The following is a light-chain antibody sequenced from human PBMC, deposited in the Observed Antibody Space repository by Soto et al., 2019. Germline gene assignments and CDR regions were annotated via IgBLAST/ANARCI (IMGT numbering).Light chain of an antibody. CDR1: QSVSSRH. CDR3: QQYGSSRFT. CDR2: GAS. V-gene: IGKV3-20*01. J-gene: IGKJ3*01. Sequence: EIVLTQSPGTLSLSAGERATLSCRASQSVSSRHLAWYQQKPGQAPRLLIYGASSRATGIPDRFSGSGYGPDFTLTISRLEPEDFAVYYCQQYGSSRFTFGPGTKVDIK.